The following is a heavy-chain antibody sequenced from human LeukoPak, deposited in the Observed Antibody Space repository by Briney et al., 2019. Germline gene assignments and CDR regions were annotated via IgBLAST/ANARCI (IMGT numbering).Heavy chain of an antibody. CDR2: ISSSSSYI. CDR1: GLTFSSYS. D-gene: IGHD6-19*01. CDR3: ARDPYSSGWYGGPSWFDP. Sequence: GGSLRLSCAASGLTFSSYSMNWVLQAPGKGLEWVSSISSSSSYIYYADSVKGRFTISRDNANNSLYLQMNSLRADDTAVYYCARDPYSSGWYGGPSWFDPWGQGTLVTVSS. J-gene: IGHJ5*02. V-gene: IGHV3-21*01.